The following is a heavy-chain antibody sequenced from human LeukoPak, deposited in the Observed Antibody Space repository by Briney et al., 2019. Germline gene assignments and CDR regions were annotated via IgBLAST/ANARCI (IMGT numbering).Heavy chain of an antibody. V-gene: IGHV3-53*01. CDR3: ARGGPPRDAFDI. D-gene: IGHD3-16*01. CDR1: EFTVSSNY. Sequence: PGGSLRLSCAASEFTVSSNYVSWVRQAPGKGLEWVSVIYSGGNTYYADSVKGRLTISRDNSKNTLSLQMNSLRADDTAVYYCARGGPPRDAFDIWGQGTMVTVSS. J-gene: IGHJ3*02. CDR2: IYSGGNT.